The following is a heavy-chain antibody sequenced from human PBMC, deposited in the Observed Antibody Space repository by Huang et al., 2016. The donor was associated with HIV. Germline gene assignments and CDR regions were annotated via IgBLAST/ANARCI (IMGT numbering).Heavy chain of an antibody. V-gene: IGHV4-34*01. CDR2: ITQSGRT. J-gene: IGHJ5*02. Sequence: QVRLDQWGAGLLTPSETLPLTCDVYGDSLSGFFWRWISQSPGRGLEWIGEITQSGRTNYNPSLKSRVTIAIDTSKKQFSLKLKSVTADDTSTYYCARGRGTSWSFFDTWGQGSFVTVSS. CDR1: GDSLSGFF. CDR3: ARGRGTSWSFFDT. D-gene: IGHD2-2*01.